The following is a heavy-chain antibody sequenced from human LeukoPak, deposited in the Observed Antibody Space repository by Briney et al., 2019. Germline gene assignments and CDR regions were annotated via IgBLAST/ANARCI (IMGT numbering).Heavy chain of an antibody. CDR1: GGSFSGCY. Sequence: PSETLSLTCAVYGGSFSGCYWSWIRQPPGKGLEWIGEINHSGSTNYNPSLKSRVTISVDTSKNQFSLKLSSVTAADTAVYYCARRPVGLVPDYWGQGTLVTVSS. CDR2: INHSGST. D-gene: IGHD6-19*01. CDR3: ARRPVGLVPDY. V-gene: IGHV4-34*01. J-gene: IGHJ4*02.